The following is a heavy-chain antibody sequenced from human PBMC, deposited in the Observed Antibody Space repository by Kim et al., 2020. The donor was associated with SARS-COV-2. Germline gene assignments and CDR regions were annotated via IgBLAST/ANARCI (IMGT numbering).Heavy chain of an antibody. CDR1: GGSFSGYY. CDR3: ARDLLSNTAMVNEEDY. Sequence: SETLSLTCAVYGGSFSGYYWSWIRQPPGKGLEWIGEINHSGSTNYNPSLKSRVTISVDTSKNQFSLKLSSVTAADTAVYYCARDLLSNTAMVNEEDYWGQGTLVTVSS. V-gene: IGHV4-34*01. CDR2: INHSGST. D-gene: IGHD5-18*01. J-gene: IGHJ4*02.